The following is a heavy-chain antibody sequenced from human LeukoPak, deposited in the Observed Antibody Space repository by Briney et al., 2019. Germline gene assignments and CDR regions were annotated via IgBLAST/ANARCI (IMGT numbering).Heavy chain of an antibody. V-gene: IGHV1-46*02. CDR1: GYPVNSFY. CDR3: ARDPKGGYDAFDI. CDR2: IYPSGGSA. D-gene: IGHD6-13*01. Sequence: ASVKVSCKASGYPVNSFYTHWVRQAPGQGLEWVGIIYPSGGSASFTQKFQGRVTMTRDTSTSTFYMELSSLRSDDTAVYYCARDPKGGYDAFDIWGQGTMVTVSS. J-gene: IGHJ3*02.